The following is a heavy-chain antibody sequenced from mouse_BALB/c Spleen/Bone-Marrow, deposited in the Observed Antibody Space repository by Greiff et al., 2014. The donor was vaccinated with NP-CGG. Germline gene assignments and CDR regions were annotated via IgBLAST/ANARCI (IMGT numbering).Heavy chain of an antibody. Sequence: VQLQQSGADLVKPGASVKLSCTASGFNIKDTYMHWVKQRPEQGLEWIGRIDPTNGNTKYDPKFQGKATITADTSSNTAYLQLSSLTSEDTAVYYFARSGGYVNYLAWFAYWGQGTLVTVSA. D-gene: IGHD2-10*02. CDR2: IDPTNGNT. CDR3: ARSGGYVNYLAWFAY. J-gene: IGHJ3*01. V-gene: IGHV14-3*02. CDR1: GFNIKDTY.